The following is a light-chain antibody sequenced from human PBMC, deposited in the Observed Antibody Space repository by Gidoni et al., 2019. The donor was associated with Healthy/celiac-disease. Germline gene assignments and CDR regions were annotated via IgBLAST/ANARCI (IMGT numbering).Light chain of an antibody. CDR1: QSISTY. J-gene: IGKJ4*01. CDR2: AAS. CDR3: QQSYSTRLT. V-gene: IGKV1-39*01. Sequence: DIQMTHSPSSLSASVGDTVTITCRARQSISTYLNWYQQKPGKAPKLLIYAASRLRSGVPSRFSGSGAGTYFTLTISSLQPEDFATYCCQQSYSTRLTFGGGTKVEIK.